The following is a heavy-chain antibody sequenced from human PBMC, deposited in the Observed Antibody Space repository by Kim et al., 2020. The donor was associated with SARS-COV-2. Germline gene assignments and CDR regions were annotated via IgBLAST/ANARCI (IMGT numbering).Heavy chain of an antibody. CDR1: GNTISSGVYY. D-gene: IGHD1-26*01. Sequence: SETLSLTCSVSGNTISSGVYYWGWIRHPPGMGLEWIGALSYGGTIHYNPSLESRAIISVDTSKNQLSLRLSSVTAADTAVYYCARHGLGSWRPLYGMDVWGPETTVAVSS. J-gene: IGHJ6*02. CDR2: LSYGGTI. CDR3: ARHGLGSWRPLYGMDV. V-gene: IGHV4-39*01.